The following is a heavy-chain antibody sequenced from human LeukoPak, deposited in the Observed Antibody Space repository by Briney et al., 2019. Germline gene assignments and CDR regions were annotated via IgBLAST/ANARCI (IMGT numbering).Heavy chain of an antibody. V-gene: IGHV4-34*01. D-gene: IGHD3-22*01. CDR2: INHSGST. J-gene: IGHJ4*02. CDR1: GGSFSGYY. Sequence: SETLSLTCDVYGGSFSGYYWSWIRQPPGKGLEWIGEINHSGSTNYNPSLKSRVTISVDTSKNQFSLKLSSVTAADTAVYYGASVYDSSGYYPFWGQGTLVTVSS. CDR3: ASVYDSSGYYPF.